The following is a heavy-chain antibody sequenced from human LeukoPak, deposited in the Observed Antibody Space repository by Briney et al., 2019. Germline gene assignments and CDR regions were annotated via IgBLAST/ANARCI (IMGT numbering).Heavy chain of an antibody. J-gene: IGHJ5*02. Sequence: SVKVSCKASGGTFSSYAISWVRQAPGQGLEWMGGIIPTFGTANYAQKFHGRVTITADKSTSTAYMELSSLRSEDTAVYYCARDQWLEENTNWFDPWGQGTLVTVSS. CDR1: GGTFSSYA. V-gene: IGHV1-69*06. CDR2: IIPTFGTA. D-gene: IGHD6-19*01. CDR3: ARDQWLEENTNWFDP.